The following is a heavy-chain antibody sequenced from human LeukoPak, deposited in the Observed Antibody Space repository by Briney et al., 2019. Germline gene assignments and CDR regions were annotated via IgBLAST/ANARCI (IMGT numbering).Heavy chain of an antibody. J-gene: IGHJ6*04. Sequence: PGRSLRLSCAASGFTFSSYGMHWVRQAPGKGLEGVAVISYDGSNKYYADSVNGRFTISRDNSKNTLYLQMNSLRAEDTAVYYCAKAYYGSGSYYYYYYGMDVWGKGTTVTVSS. V-gene: IGHV3-30*18. CDR2: ISYDGSNK. D-gene: IGHD3-10*01. CDR1: GFTFSSYG. CDR3: AKAYYGSGSYYYYYYGMDV.